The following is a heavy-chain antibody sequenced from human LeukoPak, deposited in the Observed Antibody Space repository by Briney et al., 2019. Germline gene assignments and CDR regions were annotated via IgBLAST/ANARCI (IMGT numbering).Heavy chain of an antibody. J-gene: IGHJ4*02. CDR3: AGEEAAAGWSAAC. D-gene: IGHD6-13*01. V-gene: IGHV4-4*07. CDR2: IYSSGIT. Sequence: SETLSLTCTVSAGSISSYYWSWIRQPAGKGLEWIGRIYSSGITNYNPSLVSRLTMSLDTSKNQFSLKLSSVTAADTAVYYCAGEEAAAGWSAACWGQGTLVTVSS. CDR1: AGSISSYY.